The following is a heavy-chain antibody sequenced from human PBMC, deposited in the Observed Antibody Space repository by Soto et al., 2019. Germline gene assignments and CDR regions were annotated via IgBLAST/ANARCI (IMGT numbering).Heavy chain of an antibody. Sequence: QVHLVQPGTEVKKPGASVRVSCKASGYIFSDFGITWVRQAPGQGLEWLGWISVDNGKAHYGQKFQGRATMTTDTTTNTAYMDLQPLKSDDTAVYYCARVESRLDYSTTPFDSWGQGTLVTVSS. J-gene: IGHJ4*02. CDR3: ARVESRLDYSTTPFDS. CDR1: GYIFSDFG. V-gene: IGHV1-18*01. D-gene: IGHD4-4*01. CDR2: ISVDNGKA.